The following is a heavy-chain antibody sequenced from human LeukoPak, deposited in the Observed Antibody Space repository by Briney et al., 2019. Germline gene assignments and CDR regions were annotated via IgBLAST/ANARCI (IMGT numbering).Heavy chain of an antibody. CDR2: ISCRGGST. J-gene: IGHJ4*01. CDR3: AKPLCFGETPRYYFDY. Sequence: GGSLRLSCGACGFTLRRYAMRWVRQAPGEGLEGVSAISCRGGSTYYADSVKGRFTISRDNSKNSLHVQMNSLRAADTAVYSCAKPLCFGETPRYYFDYWGHRTLVTVSS. CDR1: GFTLRRYA. D-gene: IGHD3-10*01. V-gene: IGHV3-23*01.